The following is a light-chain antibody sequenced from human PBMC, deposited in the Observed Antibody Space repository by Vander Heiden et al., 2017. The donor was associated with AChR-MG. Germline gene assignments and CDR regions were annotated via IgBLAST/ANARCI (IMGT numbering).Light chain of an antibody. CDR2: DAS. J-gene: IGKJ3*01. Sequence: ETVLTQSPATLPLSPGERATLSCRASHSVGNYLSWYHQKPGQAPRLLIYDASNSFTGIPARFSGSGSATDFTLTISSRVPEDFAVYYCQQRSNWPPFTFGRGTKVDVK. CDR3: QQRSNWPPFT. CDR1: HSVGNY. V-gene: IGKV3-11*01.